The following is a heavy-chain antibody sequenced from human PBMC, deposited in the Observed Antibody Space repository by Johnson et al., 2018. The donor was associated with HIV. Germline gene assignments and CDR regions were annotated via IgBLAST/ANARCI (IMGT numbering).Heavy chain of an antibody. CDR3: ARGDIVVVPAATRAQDAFDI. CDR2: ISSSGNSM. J-gene: IGHJ3*02. D-gene: IGHD2-2*01. CDR1: GFTFSDYY. V-gene: IGHV3-11*04. Sequence: QVQLVESGGGLVNPGGSLRLSCAASGFTFSDYYMSWIRQAPGKGLEWVSYISSSGNSMYYADSVKGRFTISRDNAKNSLYLQMNSLRAEDTAVYYCARGDIVVVPAATRAQDAFDIWGQGTMVTVSS.